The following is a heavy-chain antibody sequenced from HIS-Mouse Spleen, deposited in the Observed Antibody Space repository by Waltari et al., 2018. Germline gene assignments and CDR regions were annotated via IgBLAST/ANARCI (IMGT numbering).Heavy chain of an antibody. CDR1: AGSIISNRYY. Sequence: QLQLQESGPALVKPSETLSLTCTVSAGSIISNRYYWGWIRQPPGKRLEWIGSIYYSGSTYYNPSLKSRVTISVDTSKNQFSLKLSSVTAADTAVYYCAREIPYSSSWYDWYFDLWGRGTLVTVSS. J-gene: IGHJ2*01. CDR2: IYYSGST. CDR3: AREIPYSSSWYDWYFDL. V-gene: IGHV4-39*07. D-gene: IGHD6-13*01.